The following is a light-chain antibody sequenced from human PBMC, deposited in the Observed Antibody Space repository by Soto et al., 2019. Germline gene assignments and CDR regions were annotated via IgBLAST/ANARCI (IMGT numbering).Light chain of an antibody. CDR1: SSNIGSNS. CDR2: SNN. J-gene: IGLJ1*01. Sequence: QSVLTQPPSASGTPGQRVTISCSGSSSNIGSNSVNWYQQLPGAAPKLLIYSNNQRPSGVPDRFSGPKSGTSASLAISGLQSEDEADYYCAAWDDSLNGREVFGTGTKVTVL. CDR3: AAWDDSLNGREV. V-gene: IGLV1-44*01.